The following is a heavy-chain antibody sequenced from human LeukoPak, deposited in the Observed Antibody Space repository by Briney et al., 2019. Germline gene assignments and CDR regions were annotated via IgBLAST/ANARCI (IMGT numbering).Heavy chain of an antibody. V-gene: IGHV1-8*01. CDR2: MNPNSGNT. Sequence: ASVKVSCKASGYTFTSYDINWVRQATGQGLEWMGWMNPNSGNTGYAQKFQGRVTMTRNTSIGTAYMELSSLRSEDTAVYYCVRAYIVVVVAATGYWFDPWGQGTLVTVSS. CDR1: GYTFTSYD. D-gene: IGHD2-15*01. J-gene: IGHJ5*02. CDR3: VRAYIVVVVAATGYWFDP.